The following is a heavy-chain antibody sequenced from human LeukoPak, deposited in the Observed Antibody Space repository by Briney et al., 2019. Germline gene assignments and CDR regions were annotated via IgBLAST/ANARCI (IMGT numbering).Heavy chain of an antibody. V-gene: IGHV3-21*04. CDR3: AGSVDKMWEQQLDSYYFDY. D-gene: IGHD6-13*01. CDR2: ISSSSSYI. Sequence: GGSLRLSCAASGFTFSSYSMNWVRQAPGKGLEWVSSISSSSSYIYYADSVKGRFTISRDNAKNSLYLQMNSLRAEDTAVYYCAGSVDKMWEQQLDSYYFDYWGQGTLVTVSS. J-gene: IGHJ4*02. CDR1: GFTFSSYS.